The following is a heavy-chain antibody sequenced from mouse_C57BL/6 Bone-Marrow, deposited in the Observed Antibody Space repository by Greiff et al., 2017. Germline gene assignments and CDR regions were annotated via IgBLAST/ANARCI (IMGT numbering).Heavy chain of an antibody. CDR3: ARKADYYGSSLWYFDV. CDR1: GYTFTSYW. D-gene: IGHD1-1*01. Sequence: VQLQQPGAELVMPGASVKLSCKASGYTFTSYWMHWVKQRPGQGLEWIGEIDPSDSYTNYNQKFKVKSTLTVDKSSSTAYMQLSSLTSEDSAVYYCARKADYYGSSLWYFDVWGTGTTVTVSS. J-gene: IGHJ1*03. V-gene: IGHV1-69*01. CDR2: IDPSDSYT.